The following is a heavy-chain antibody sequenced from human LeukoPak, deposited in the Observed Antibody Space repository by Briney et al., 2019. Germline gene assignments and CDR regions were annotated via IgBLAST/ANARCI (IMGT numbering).Heavy chain of an antibody. D-gene: IGHD3-22*01. J-gene: IGHJ3*02. Sequence: SETLSLTCTVSGGSISSSSYYWGWIRQPPGKGLEWLGSIYYSGSTYYNPSLKSRVTISVDTSKNQFSLKLSSVTAADTAVYYCARTYYYDSSGYDAFDIWGQGTLVTVSS. CDR1: GGSISSSSYY. CDR2: IYYSGST. V-gene: IGHV4-39*07. CDR3: ARTYYYDSSGYDAFDI.